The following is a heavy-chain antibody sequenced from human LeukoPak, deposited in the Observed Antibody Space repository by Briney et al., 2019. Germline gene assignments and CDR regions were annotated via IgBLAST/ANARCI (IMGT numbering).Heavy chain of an antibody. CDR3: AKEFGVRLGELATLDY. V-gene: IGHV3-30*18. J-gene: IGHJ4*02. D-gene: IGHD3-16*01. Sequence: GSLRLSCAASGFAFRTSVMYWVRQAPGKGLEWVAYISYDGSKKFYGDTVKGRVTISRDNSKNMLYLQMDSLSTEDTAVYYCAKEFGVRLGELATLDYWGQGTLVAVSS. CDR2: ISYDGSKK. CDR1: GFAFRTSV.